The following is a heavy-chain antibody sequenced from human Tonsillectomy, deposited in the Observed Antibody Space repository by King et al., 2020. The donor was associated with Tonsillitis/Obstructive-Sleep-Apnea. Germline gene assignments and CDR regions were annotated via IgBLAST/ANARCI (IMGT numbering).Heavy chain of an antibody. V-gene: IGHV1-24*01. CDR1: AYSLTELS. D-gene: IGHD5-18*01. Sequence: QLVQSGAEVKKPGASVKVSCKVSAYSLTELSMHWVRQAPGKGLEWMGGVDPENGETICAQKFQGRVTMTEDTSTDTACMELSSLRSDDTAVYYCAVEAPHPARMRLLHSAFHIWGQGTMVAVSS. J-gene: IGHJ3*02. CDR2: VDPENGET. CDR3: AVEAPHPARMRLLHSAFHI.